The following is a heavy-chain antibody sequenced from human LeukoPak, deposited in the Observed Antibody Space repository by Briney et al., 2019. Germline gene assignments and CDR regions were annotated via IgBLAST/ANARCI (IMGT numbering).Heavy chain of an antibody. V-gene: IGHV1-2*06. Sequence: VASVKVSCKASGYTFTGYHMHWVRLAPGQGLEWMGRITPNSGDTNYAQKFQGRVTMTRETSISTAYMELRRLRSDDTAVYYCARDYCRSTSFLFDYWGQGTLVTVSS. CDR2: ITPNSGDT. D-gene: IGHD2-2*01. CDR1: GYTFTGYH. CDR3: ARDYCRSTSFLFDY. J-gene: IGHJ4*02.